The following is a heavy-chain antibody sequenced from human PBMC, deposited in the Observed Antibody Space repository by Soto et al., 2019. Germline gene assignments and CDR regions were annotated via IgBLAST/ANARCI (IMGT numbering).Heavy chain of an antibody. Sequence: GGSLRFSCAASAFTFSSYDMHWVRQATGKGLEWVSAIGTAGDTYYPGSVKGRFTISRENAKNSLYLQMNSLRAGDTAVYYCARDGKGAVAGYYYGMGVWGQGTTVTVSS. CDR3: ARDGKGAVAGYYYGMGV. J-gene: IGHJ6*02. D-gene: IGHD6-19*01. CDR2: IGTAGDT. CDR1: AFTFSSYD. V-gene: IGHV3-13*01.